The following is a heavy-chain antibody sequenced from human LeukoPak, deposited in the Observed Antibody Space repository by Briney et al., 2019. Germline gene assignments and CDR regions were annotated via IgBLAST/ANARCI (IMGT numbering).Heavy chain of an antibody. J-gene: IGHJ3*01. D-gene: IGHD1-14*01. Sequence: QSAGSLRLSRAASGFTLSTYSMHCVRQAPGKGLEWVAVISSDGSITIHGDSVRGRFTISRDNAKNTLYLQMSSLRAEDTAVYYCARDHHGIHSAFDVWGQGTMVTVS. CDR3: ARDHHGIHSAFDV. CDR2: ISSDGSIT. V-gene: IGHV3-30-3*01. CDR1: GFTLSTYS.